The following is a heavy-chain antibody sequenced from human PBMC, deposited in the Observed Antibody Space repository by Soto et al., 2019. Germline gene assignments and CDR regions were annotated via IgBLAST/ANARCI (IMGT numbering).Heavy chain of an antibody. V-gene: IGHV4-31*03. CDR2: IYYSGST. CDR1: GVSISSPHHN. J-gene: IGHJ6*02. D-gene: IGHD4-4*01. Sequence: SETLSLTCTVSGVSISSPHHNWSWIRQHPGKGLEWIGYIYYSGSTYYNPSLKSRVTISVDTSKNQFSLKLSSVTAADTAVYYCARELGLHPSAEDYYGMDVWGQGTTVTVSS. CDR3: ARELGLHPSAEDYYGMDV.